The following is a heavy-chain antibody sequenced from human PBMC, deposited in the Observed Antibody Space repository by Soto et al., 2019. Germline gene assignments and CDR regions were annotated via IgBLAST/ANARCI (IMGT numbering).Heavy chain of an antibody. V-gene: IGHV4-34*01. CDR1: GGSFSGYY. J-gene: IGHJ5*01. Sequence: QVQLQQWGAGLLKPSETLSLTCAVYGGSFSGYYWSWIRQPPGKGLEWIGEINRSGSTNYNPSLKSRVTISVDTSKNQFSLKLSSVTAADTAVYYCARRGYIVVVPAARLNWVDSWGQGTLVTVSS. D-gene: IGHD2-2*01. CDR2: INRSGST. CDR3: ARRGYIVVVPAARLNWVDS.